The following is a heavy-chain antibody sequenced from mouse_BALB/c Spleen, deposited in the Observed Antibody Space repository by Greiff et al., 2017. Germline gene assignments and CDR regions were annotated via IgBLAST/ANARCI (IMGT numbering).Heavy chain of an antibody. Sequence: LQQPGSELVRPGASVTLSCKASGYTFTSYWMHWVKQRPGQGLEWIGNIYPGSGSTNYDEKFKSKATLTVDTSSSTAYMQLSSLTSEDSAVYYCTRYDGYCDFFAYWGQGTLVTVSA. V-gene: IGHV1S22*01. CDR3: TRYDGYCDFFAY. D-gene: IGHD2-3*01. J-gene: IGHJ3*01. CDR2: IYPGSGST. CDR1: GYTFTSYW.